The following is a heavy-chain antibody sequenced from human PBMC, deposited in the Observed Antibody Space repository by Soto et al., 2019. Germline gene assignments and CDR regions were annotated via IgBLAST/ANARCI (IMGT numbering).Heavy chain of an antibody. CDR2: IDPRDSYT. V-gene: IGHV5-10-1*01. Sequence: GESLKISCTGFGYTFTTFWISWVRQMPGRGLEWMGRIDPRDSYTNYSPSFQGHVTISADKSISTAYLQWGSLKASETAMYYCARLYCSSSTCDSWFDPWGQGTLVTVSS. CDR3: ARLYCSSSTCDSWFDP. D-gene: IGHD2-2*01. J-gene: IGHJ5*02. CDR1: GYTFTTFW.